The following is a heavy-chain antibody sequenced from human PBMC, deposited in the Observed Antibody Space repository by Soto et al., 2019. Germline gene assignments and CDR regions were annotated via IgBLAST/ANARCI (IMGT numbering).Heavy chain of an antibody. CDR1: GGTFSSYA. CDR2: IIPIFGTA. Sequence: QVQLVQSGAEVKKPGSSVEVSCKASGGTFSSYAISWVRQAPGQGLEWMGGIIPIFGTANYAQKFQGRVTITADESTSTAYMELSSLRSEDTAVYYCARDPTRYQLLIHYYYGMDVWGQGTTVTVSS. J-gene: IGHJ6*02. CDR3: ARDPTRYQLLIHYYYGMDV. V-gene: IGHV1-69*12. D-gene: IGHD2-2*01.